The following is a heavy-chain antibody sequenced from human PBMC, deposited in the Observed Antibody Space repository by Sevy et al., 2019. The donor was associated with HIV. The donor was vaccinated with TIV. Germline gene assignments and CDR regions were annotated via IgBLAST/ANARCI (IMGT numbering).Heavy chain of an antibody. CDR2: ISYSGRT. CDR3: ARATAYLTSDAFDL. V-gene: IGHV4-31*03. Sequence: SETLSLTCTVSGGSISSINYYWSWIRQHPGKGLEWIGYISYSGRTSYNPSLKSRLTISLDTSKNQFSLRLSSVTGADTALFYCARATAYLTSDAFDLWGQGTMVTVSS. CDR1: GGSISSINYY. J-gene: IGHJ3*01. D-gene: IGHD2-21*02.